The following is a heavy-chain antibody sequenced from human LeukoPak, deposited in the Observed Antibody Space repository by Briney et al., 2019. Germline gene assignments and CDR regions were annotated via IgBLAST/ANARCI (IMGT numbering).Heavy chain of an antibody. CDR1: GGTFSSYA. Sequence: ASVKVSCKASGGTFSSYAISWVRQAPGQGLEWMGGIIPIFGTANYAQKFQGRVTITADESTSTAYMELSSLRSEDTAVYYCAREGSGRPNAFDIWGQGTLVTVSS. CDR2: IIPIFGTA. V-gene: IGHV1-69*01. D-gene: IGHD1-26*01. J-gene: IGHJ3*02. CDR3: AREGSGRPNAFDI.